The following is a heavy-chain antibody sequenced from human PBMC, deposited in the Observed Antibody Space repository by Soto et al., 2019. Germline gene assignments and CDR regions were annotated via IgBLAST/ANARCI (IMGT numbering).Heavy chain of an antibody. J-gene: IGHJ4*02. V-gene: IGHV1-69*06. CDR2: IVPMFGTS. CDR3: NRGSEYDFCSVYF. Sequence: QGRLVQSGAEVRKPGSSVKVSCKVTGGTSTRYAINCVRQAPGQGLEWMGGIVPMFGTSKYAQKFQGRVTITADTSTNIAYMALRSLRSEDTAVYYCNRGSEYDFCSVYFWGQGTLVSVSS. CDR1: GGTSTRYA. D-gene: IGHD3-3*01.